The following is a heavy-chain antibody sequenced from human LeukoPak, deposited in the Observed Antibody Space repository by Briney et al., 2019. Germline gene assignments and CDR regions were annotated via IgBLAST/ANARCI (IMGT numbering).Heavy chain of an antibody. V-gene: IGHV1-18*01. J-gene: IGHJ4*02. CDR3: GRDWDWHVQF. D-gene: IGHD1-26*01. CDR1: GGTFSSYA. CDR2: IGVFNGNR. Sequence: ASVKVSCTASGGTFSSYAISWVRQAPGQGLEWIGWIGVFNGNRNYAKSVQGRITLTADTSTNTTYMELRSLTSDDTAVYFCGRDWDWHVQFWGQGTLITVSS.